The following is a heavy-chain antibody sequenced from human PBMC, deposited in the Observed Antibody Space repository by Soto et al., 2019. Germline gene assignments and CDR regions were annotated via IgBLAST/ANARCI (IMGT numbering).Heavy chain of an antibody. V-gene: IGHV1-18*01. Sequence: QVPLVQSGAEVKSPGASVRVSCKTSGFSFGAYGFGWVRQAPGEGLEWMGWISGHNGASNYARQFQDRLILTIDTSTTTVYMALQSLRSDDTAVYYCARDLGVHTGACGRCSLGDWGQGSQITVSS. CDR1: GFSFGAYG. CDR2: ISGHNGAS. J-gene: IGHJ4*02. D-gene: IGHD2-8*01. CDR3: ARDLGVHTGACGRCSLGD.